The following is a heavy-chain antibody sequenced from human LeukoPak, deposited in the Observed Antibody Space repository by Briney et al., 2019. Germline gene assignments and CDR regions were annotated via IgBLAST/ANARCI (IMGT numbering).Heavy chain of an antibody. CDR1: GGSISSYY. Sequence: SEALSLTCTVSGGSISSYYWSWIRQPPGKGLEWIGYIYYSGSTNYNPSLKSRVTISVDTSKNQFSLKLSSVTAADTAVYYCARDKGSYWYFDLWGRGTLVTVSS. CDR3: ARDKGSYWYFDL. D-gene: IGHD3-10*01. V-gene: IGHV4-59*01. J-gene: IGHJ2*01. CDR2: IYYSGST.